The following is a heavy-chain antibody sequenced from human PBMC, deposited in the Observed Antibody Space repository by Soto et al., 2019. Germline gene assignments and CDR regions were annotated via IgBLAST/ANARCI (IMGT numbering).Heavy chain of an antibody. Sequence: PSETLSLTCGVSGFPVSYGYYWGWIRQPPGKGLEWLGSIYQSGKTYYNPSLKSRLTLSMDTSKNEFSVRLRSVTAADTAVYFCATIYCSSVSCYNDYWGPGVQVTVSS. CDR2: IYQSGKT. CDR3: ATIYCSSVSCYNDY. V-gene: IGHV4-38-2*01. CDR1: GFPVSYGYY. D-gene: IGHD2-2*01. J-gene: IGHJ4*02.